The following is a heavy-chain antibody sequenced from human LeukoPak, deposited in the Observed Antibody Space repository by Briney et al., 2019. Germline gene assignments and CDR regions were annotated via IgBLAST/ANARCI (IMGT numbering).Heavy chain of an antibody. CDR3: ARSARGYCSGGSCYYTRNYYYYYMDV. V-gene: IGHV1-18*01. CDR1: GYTFTSHA. D-gene: IGHD2-15*01. J-gene: IGHJ6*03. CDR2: ISAYNGNT. Sequence: ASVKVSCKASGYTFTSHALSWVRQAPGQGLEWMGWISAYNGNTNYAQKLQGRVTMTTDTSTSTAYMELRSLTSDDTAVYYCARSARGYCSGGSCYYTRNYYYYYMDVWGKGTTVTISS.